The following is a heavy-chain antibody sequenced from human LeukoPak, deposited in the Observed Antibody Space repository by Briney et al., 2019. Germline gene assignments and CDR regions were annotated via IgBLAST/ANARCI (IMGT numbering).Heavy chain of an antibody. V-gene: IGHV1-2*02. Sequence: ASVKVSCKAFGYTFTGYYMHWVRQAPGQGLEWMGWINPNSGGTNYAQKFQGRVTMTRDTSISTAYMELSRLRSDDTAVYYCARVSGPITMVRGVPFYNWFDPWGQGTLVTVSS. CDR2: INPNSGGT. J-gene: IGHJ5*02. D-gene: IGHD3-10*01. CDR1: GYTFTGYY. CDR3: ARVSGPITMVRGVPFYNWFDP.